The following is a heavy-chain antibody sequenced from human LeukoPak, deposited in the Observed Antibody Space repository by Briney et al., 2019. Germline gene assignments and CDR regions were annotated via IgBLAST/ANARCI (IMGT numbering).Heavy chain of an antibody. J-gene: IGHJ6*03. V-gene: IGHV4-61*02. D-gene: IGHD4-17*01. CDR3: ARNTVTKNLYYYYYMDV. Sequence: SSETLSLTCTVSGGSIRSGSYYWSWIRQPAGKGLEWIGRIYTSGSTNYNPSLKSRVTISVDTSKNQFSLKLSSVTAADTAVYYCARNTVTKNLYYYYYMDVWGKGTTVTVSS. CDR2: IYTSGST. CDR1: GGSIRSGSYY.